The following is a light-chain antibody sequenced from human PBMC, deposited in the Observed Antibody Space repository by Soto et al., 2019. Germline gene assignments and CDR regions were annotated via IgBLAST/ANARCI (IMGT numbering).Light chain of an antibody. CDR2: EVS. Sequence: QSVLTQPAFVYGSPGQSITMSCTGTRRDVGNYKYVSWYQQHPGKAPKLMIYEVSNRPSGVANRISGSKSGNTASLTISELQAEDETDYYCFSYTSSGTYVFGTGTKVTVL. V-gene: IGLV2-14*01. CDR1: RRDVGNYKY. CDR3: FSYTSSGTYV. J-gene: IGLJ1*01.